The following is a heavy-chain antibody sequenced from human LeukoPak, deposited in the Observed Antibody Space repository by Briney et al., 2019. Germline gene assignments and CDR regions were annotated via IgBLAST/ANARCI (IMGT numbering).Heavy chain of an antibody. Sequence: GRSRRLSCAASGFTFSSYAMDWVRQPPGQGLEYVSGIKSDGGSTYYANSVKGRFTISRDNSKNTLYLQMGSLRAEDMAVYYCARAVAYYYYYMDVWGKGTTVTVSS. CDR2: IKSDGGST. D-gene: IGHD2-15*01. CDR1: GFTFSSYA. J-gene: IGHJ6*03. CDR3: ARAVAYYYYYMDV. V-gene: IGHV3-64*01.